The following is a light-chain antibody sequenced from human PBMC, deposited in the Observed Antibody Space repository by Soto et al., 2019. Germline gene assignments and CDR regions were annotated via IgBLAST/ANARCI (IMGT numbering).Light chain of an antibody. Sequence: DIHMTQSPSSLSASVGDRFTITCRASQSISNYLNWYQQKPGKAPNLLIYLASNLHSGVPSRFSGSGSGTDFTLTISSLLPEDFATYYCQQSYSNPYTFGQGTKVDIK. V-gene: IGKV1-39*01. CDR1: QSISNY. J-gene: IGKJ2*01. CDR2: LAS. CDR3: QQSYSNPYT.